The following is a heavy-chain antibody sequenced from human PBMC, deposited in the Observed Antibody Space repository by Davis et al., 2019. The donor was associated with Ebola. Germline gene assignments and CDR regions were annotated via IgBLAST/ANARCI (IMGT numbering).Heavy chain of an antibody. J-gene: IGHJ4*02. CDR1: GYTFTGYY. CDR2: INPNSGGT. D-gene: IGHD3-22*01. Sequence: ASVKVSCKASGYTFTGYYMHWVRQAPGQGLEWMGWINPNSGGTNYAQKFQGRVTMTRDTSISTAYMELSRLRSDDTAVYYCARGERITMIVVVPSFDYWGQGTLVTVSS. CDR3: ARGERITMIVVVPSFDY. V-gene: IGHV1-2*02.